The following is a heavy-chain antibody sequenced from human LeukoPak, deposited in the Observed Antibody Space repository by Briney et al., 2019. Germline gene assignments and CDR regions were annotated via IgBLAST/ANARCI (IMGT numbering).Heavy chain of an antibody. CDR3: AKHGSGSYLSYFDY. J-gene: IGHJ4*02. CDR2: ISGSGGST. V-gene: IGHV3-23*01. D-gene: IGHD3-10*01. Sequence: GGSLRLSCAASGFTFSSYAMSWVRQAPGKGLEWVSAISGSGGSTYYADSVKGRFTISRDNSKNTLYMQMNSLRAEETAVYYCAKHGSGSYLSYFDYWGQGTLVTVSS. CDR1: GFTFSSYA.